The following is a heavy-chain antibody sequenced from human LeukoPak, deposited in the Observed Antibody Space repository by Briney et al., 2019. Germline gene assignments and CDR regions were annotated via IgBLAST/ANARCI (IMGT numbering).Heavy chain of an antibody. J-gene: IGHJ4*02. CDR3: ASGYSGHAWGDY. D-gene: IGHD5-12*01. V-gene: IGHV3-30-3*01. CDR1: GFTFSGYA. Sequence: GRSLRLSCAASGFTFSGYAMHWVRQAPGKGLEWVAVISYDGSNKYYTDSVKGRFTLSRDNSKNTLYLQINSLRAEDTAVYYCASGYSGHAWGDYWGQGTLVTVSS. CDR2: ISYDGSNK.